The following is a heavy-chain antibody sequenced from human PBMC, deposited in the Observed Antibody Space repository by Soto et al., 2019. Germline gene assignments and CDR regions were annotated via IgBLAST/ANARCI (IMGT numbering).Heavy chain of an antibody. D-gene: IGHD5-12*01. CDR3: AREGSYSAYNFARGIQLWSFDF. V-gene: IGHV4-59*12. Sequence: SETLSLTCTVSGGSISSYYWSWIRQPPGKGLEWIGYIYYSVSTNYNPSLKSRVTIAVDTSKNQFSLKLSSVTAAEMAVYYCAREGSYSAYNFARGIQLWSFDFWGQGALVTVSS. CDR2: IYYSVST. CDR1: GGSISSYY. J-gene: IGHJ4*02.